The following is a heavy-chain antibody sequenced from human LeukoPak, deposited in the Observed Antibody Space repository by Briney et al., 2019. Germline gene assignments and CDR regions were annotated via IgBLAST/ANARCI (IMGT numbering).Heavy chain of an antibody. D-gene: IGHD3-10*01. V-gene: IGHV3-21*01. CDR2: ITTISHNI. CDR3: ARSGGPGTYHQLRYNWFDP. J-gene: IGHJ5*02. Sequence: PGGSLRLSCAASGFTLSDYHMNWVRQAPGKGLEWLSSITTISHNIYYAGAVRGRFTISRDNAKNTLYLQMNSVRGEDTAVYYCARSGGPGTYHQLRYNWFDPWGQGTLVTVSS. CDR1: GFTLSDYH.